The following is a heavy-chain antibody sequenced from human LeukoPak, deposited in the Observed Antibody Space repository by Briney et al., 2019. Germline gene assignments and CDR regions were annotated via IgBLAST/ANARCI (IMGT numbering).Heavy chain of an antibody. CDR2: INPNSGGT. Sequence: ASVKVSCKAFGYTFTGYYVHWVRQAPGQGLEWMGWINPNSGGTNYAQKFQGRVTMTRDTSISTAYMELSRLRSDDTAVYYCARVAAAGYYFDYWGQGTLVTVSS. V-gene: IGHV1-2*02. CDR3: ARVAAAGYYFDY. D-gene: IGHD6-13*01. J-gene: IGHJ4*02. CDR1: GYTFTGYY.